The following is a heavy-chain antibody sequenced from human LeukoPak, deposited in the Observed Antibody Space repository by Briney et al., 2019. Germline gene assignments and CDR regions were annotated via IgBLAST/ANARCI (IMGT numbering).Heavy chain of an antibody. D-gene: IGHD3-9*01. CDR2: IRHDGSNK. CDR3: ARDPQGGTYFVGVEY. J-gene: IGHJ4*02. V-gene: IGHV3-30*02. Sequence: GGSLRLSCAASGFTFSSYSMNWVRQAPGKGLEWVAFIRHDGSNKYYGDSVKGRFTISRDNSENTLYLQMNSLRAEDTALYYCARDPQGGTYFVGVEYWGQGTVVAVSS. CDR1: GFTFSSYS.